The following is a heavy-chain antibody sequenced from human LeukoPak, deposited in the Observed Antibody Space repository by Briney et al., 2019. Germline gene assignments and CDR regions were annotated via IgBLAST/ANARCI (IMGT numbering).Heavy chain of an antibody. Sequence: SETLSLTCTVSGDSISSTTYNWGWIRQPPGKGLEWIGSIYYTGITYYNPSLKRRVTMSVDTSENQFSLNLNSVTAADTAVYYCARGFRYCSGGSCYPGVNWFDPWGQGTLVTVSS. CDR2: IYYTGIT. J-gene: IGHJ5*02. CDR3: ARGFRYCSGGSCYPGVNWFDP. D-gene: IGHD2-15*01. CDR1: GDSISSTTYN. V-gene: IGHV4-39*01.